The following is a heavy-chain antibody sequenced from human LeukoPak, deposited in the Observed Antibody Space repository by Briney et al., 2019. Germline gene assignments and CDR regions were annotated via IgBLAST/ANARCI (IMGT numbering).Heavy chain of an antibody. Sequence: PGGSLRLSCAASGFTFSSFAMSWVRLAPGKGLEWVSLISGSDGSTDYADSVKGRFTISRDNSKNTLYLHMNSLRVEDTAVYYCAKDNPPPPWARYGYFDYWGQGTLVTVSS. CDR1: GFTFSSFA. CDR3: AKDNPPPPWARYGYFDY. J-gene: IGHJ4*02. CDR2: ISGSDGST. V-gene: IGHV3-23*01. D-gene: IGHD5-18*01.